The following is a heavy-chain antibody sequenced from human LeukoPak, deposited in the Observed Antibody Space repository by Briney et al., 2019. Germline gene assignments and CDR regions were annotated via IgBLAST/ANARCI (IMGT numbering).Heavy chain of an antibody. CDR3: ANKVTTGY. V-gene: IGHV3-23*01. J-gene: IGHJ4*02. CDR2: ISDSGGST. Sequence: GGSLRLSCTASGFTFSNYAMSWVRQAPGKGLEWVSTISDSGGSTYYADSVKGRFIVYRDNSKNTLYLQMNSLRAEDTAVYYCANKVTTGYWGQGTMVTVSS. CDR1: GFTFSNYA. D-gene: IGHD1-14*01.